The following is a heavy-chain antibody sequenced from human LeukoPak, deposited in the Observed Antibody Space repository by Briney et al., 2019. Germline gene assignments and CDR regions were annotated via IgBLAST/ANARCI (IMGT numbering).Heavy chain of an antibody. Sequence: GASVKVSCKASGYTFTSYYMHWVRQAPGQGLEWMGIINPSGGSTSYAQKFQGRVTMTRDMSTSTVYMELSSLRSEDTAVYYCARGGVRGDSSGYLKAFDIWGQGTMVTVSS. CDR2: INPSGGST. CDR1: GYTFTSYY. V-gene: IGHV1-46*01. J-gene: IGHJ3*02. D-gene: IGHD3-22*01. CDR3: ARGGVRGDSSGYLKAFDI.